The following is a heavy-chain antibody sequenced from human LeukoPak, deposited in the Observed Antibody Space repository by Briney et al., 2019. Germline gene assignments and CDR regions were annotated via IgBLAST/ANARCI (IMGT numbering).Heavy chain of an antibody. V-gene: IGHV3-48*03. CDR3: ARSYEYYLGSGYGMDV. CDR2: XSSGGTTX. Sequence: GGSLRLSCAASGFTFSSYEMNWVRQAPGKGXXXXXXXSSGGTTXXXADSVKGRFTISRDNARNSLYLQMNSLRAEDTAVYHCARSYEYYLGSGYGMDVWGQGTTVTVSS. J-gene: IGHJ6*02. CDR1: GFTFSSYE. D-gene: IGHD3-10*01.